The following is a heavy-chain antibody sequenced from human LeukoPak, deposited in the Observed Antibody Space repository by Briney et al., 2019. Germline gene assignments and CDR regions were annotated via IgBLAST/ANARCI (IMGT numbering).Heavy chain of an antibody. V-gene: IGHV3-23*01. CDR1: GFTLSTYA. D-gene: IGHD3-22*01. CDR3: ARGKTASGFFDY. CDR2: ISGSGGRT. J-gene: IGHJ4*02. Sequence: GGSLRLSCAASGFTLSTYAMSWVRQAPGKGLEWVSAISGSGGRTYYADSVKGRFTISRDNSKNTLYLQMNSLRADDTAVYYCARGKTASGFFDYWGQGTLVTVSS.